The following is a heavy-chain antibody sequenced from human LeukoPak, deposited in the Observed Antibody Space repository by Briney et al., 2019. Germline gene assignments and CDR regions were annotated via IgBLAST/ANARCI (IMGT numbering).Heavy chain of an antibody. V-gene: IGHV3-23*01. D-gene: IGHD6-13*01. CDR3: AKAGYSSSWFREFDY. Sequence: GGSLRLSCAASGFTFSSYAMSWVRQAPGKGLEWVSAISGSGGSTHYADSVKGRFTISRDNSKNTLYLQMNSLRAEDTAVYYCAKAGYSSSWFREFDYWGQGTLVTVSS. CDR1: GFTFSSYA. J-gene: IGHJ4*02. CDR2: ISGSGGST.